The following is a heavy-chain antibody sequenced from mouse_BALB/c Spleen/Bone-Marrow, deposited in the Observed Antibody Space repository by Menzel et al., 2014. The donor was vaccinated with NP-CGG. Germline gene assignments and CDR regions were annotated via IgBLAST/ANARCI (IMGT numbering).Heavy chain of an antibody. CDR3: GRWAN. V-gene: IGHV1-37*01. J-gene: IGHJ2*01. CDR2: INPNNGDT. Sequence: EVQLQQSGLELVKPGASVKISCKTSGYSFTDYFLNRVKQSHGKSLEWIGRINPNNGDTFYNQKFEGKATLTVDKSSSTAHMELLNLTSEDSAVYYCGRWANWGQGTTLTVSS. CDR1: GYSFTDYF.